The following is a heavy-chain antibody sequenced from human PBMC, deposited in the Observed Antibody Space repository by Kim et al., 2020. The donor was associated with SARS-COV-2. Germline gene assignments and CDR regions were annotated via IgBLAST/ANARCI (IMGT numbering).Heavy chain of an antibody. Sequence: GGSLRLSCAASGFIFSNYWMSWVRPAPGKGLEWVANINQDESEKNYVDSVKGRFTLSRDNAKHSLYSQMNSLRAEDMAVYYFASGAKEWCHWGQGTLVTV. D-gene: IGHD2-8*01. J-gene: IGHJ1*01. CDR3: ASGAKEWCH. CDR1: GFIFSNYW. CDR2: INQDESEK. V-gene: IGHV3-7*01.